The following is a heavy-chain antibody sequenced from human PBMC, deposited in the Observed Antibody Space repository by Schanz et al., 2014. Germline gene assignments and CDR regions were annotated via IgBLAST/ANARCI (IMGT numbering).Heavy chain of an antibody. V-gene: IGHV3-33*01. Sequence: QVQLVESGGGVVQPGRSLRLSCAASGFTFSRYGMHWVRQAPGKGLEWVAATRYDGNNKYYVDSVKGRFTISRDNSKNTVYLQMNSLRTDDTAMYYCARDPNTSAWLPYFDTWGQGTLVTVSS. CDR1: GFTFSRYG. D-gene: IGHD6-19*01. CDR3: ARDPNTSAWLPYFDT. J-gene: IGHJ4*02. CDR2: TRYDGNNK.